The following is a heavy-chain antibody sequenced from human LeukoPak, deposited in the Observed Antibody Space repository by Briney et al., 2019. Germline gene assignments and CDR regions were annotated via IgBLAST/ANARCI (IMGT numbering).Heavy chain of an antibody. CDR1: GGSISSYY. CDR3: ARPTPPAIAAAGILH. V-gene: IGHV4-59*05. D-gene: IGHD6-13*01. Sequence: ETLSLTCTVSGGSISSYYWSWIRQPAGKGLEWIGSIYYSGSTYYNPSLKSRVTISVDTSKNQFSLKLSSVTAADTAVYYCARPTPPAIAAAGILHWGQGTLVTVSS. J-gene: IGHJ1*01. CDR2: IYYSGST.